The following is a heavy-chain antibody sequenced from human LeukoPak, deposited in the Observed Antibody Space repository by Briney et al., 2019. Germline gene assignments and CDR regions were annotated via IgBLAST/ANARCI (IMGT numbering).Heavy chain of an antibody. CDR2: IDPSSSTI. Sequence: PGGSLRLSRAASGFTFSLYSMNWVRQAPGKGLEWVSYIDPSSSTILYADSVKGRFTMSRDNAKNSLYLQINSLRDEDTAVYYCARGAYSSGPDYWGQGALVTVSS. CDR1: GFTFSLYS. CDR3: ARGAYSSGPDY. D-gene: IGHD6-19*01. J-gene: IGHJ4*02. V-gene: IGHV3-48*02.